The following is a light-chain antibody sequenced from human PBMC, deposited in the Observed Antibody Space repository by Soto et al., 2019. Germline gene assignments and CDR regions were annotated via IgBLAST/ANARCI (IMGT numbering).Light chain of an antibody. J-gene: IGLJ1*01. Sequence: QSVLTQPASVSGSPGHSITISCTGTRRDVGGYNYVSWYQQYSGKSPKLLIYEVTHRPSGVSNRFSGSKSGNTASLTISGLQAEDEADYYCSSYTISNTLPFVFGTGTKVTVL. CDR1: RRDVGGYNY. CDR3: SSYTISNTLPFV. CDR2: EVT. V-gene: IGLV2-14*01.